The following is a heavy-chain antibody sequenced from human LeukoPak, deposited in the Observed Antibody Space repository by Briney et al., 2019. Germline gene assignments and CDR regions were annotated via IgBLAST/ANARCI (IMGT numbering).Heavy chain of an antibody. CDR3: ATEETTMTDALDI. Sequence: PGGSLRLSCAASGFTFSTYWMHWGRQAPGKGLVWVSRINSDGSSTTYADSVKGRFTISRDNAKNTLYLQMNSLRAEDTAVYYCATEETTMTDALDIWGQGTMVTVSS. D-gene: IGHD4-17*01. CDR1: GFTFSTYW. V-gene: IGHV3-74*01. CDR2: INSDGSST. J-gene: IGHJ3*02.